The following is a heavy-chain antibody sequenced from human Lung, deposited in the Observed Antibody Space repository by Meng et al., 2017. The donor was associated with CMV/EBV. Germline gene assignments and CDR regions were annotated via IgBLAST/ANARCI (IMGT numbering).Heavy chain of an antibody. CDR2: IYHSGST. CDR3: ARADKVRFDY. Sequence: VQLEASGAGLVKPSGPLSLTCAVPGGSLSSANWWSWVRQPPGKGLEWIGEIYHSGSTNYNPSLKRRVSISVDKSKNQFSLKLSSVPAADTAVYYCARADKVRFDYWGQGTLVTVSS. J-gene: IGHJ4*02. V-gene: IGHV4-4*02. CDR1: GGSLSSANW.